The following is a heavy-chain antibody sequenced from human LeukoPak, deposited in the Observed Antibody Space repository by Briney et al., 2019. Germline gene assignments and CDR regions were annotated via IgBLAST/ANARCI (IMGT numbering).Heavy chain of an antibody. V-gene: IGHV3-11*04. CDR1: GFIFSDYY. CDR2: IDLNGNVK. CDR3: ARRGFQLAYDY. Sequence: GGSLRLSCAASGFIFSDYYMSWVRQAPGKGLEWLSYIDLNGNVKYYIDSVKGRFTISRDNAKNSLHLQMDSLRAEDTAVYYCARRGFQLAYDYWGQGILVTVSS. J-gene: IGHJ4*02. D-gene: IGHD1-1*01.